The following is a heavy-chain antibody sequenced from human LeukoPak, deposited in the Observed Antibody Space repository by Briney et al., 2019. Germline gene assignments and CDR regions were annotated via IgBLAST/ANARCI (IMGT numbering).Heavy chain of an antibody. CDR2: IYHSGST. D-gene: IGHD5-12*01. CDR1: GGSSSSGGYS. Sequence: SETLSLTCAVSGGSSSSGGYSWSWIRQPPGKVLEWIGYIYHSGSTYYNPSLKSRVTISVDRSKNQFSLKLSSVTAADTAVYYCASVYSGYDGYYFDYWGQGTLVTVSS. J-gene: IGHJ4*02. V-gene: IGHV4-30-2*01. CDR3: ASVYSGYDGYYFDY.